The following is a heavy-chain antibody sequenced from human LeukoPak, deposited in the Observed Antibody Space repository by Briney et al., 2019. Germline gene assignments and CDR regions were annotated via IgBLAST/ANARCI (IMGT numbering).Heavy chain of an antibody. CDR2: ISSSGSTI. V-gene: IGHV3-48*04. CDR1: GFTFSGYS. Sequence: GGSLRLSCAASGFTFSGYSMNWVRQAPGKGLEWVAYISSSGSTIYYADSVKGRFTISRDNAKNSLYLQMNSPRAEDTAVYYCARDYSNHYYYYGMDVWGQGTTVTVSS. D-gene: IGHD4-11*01. CDR3: ARDYSNHYYYYGMDV. J-gene: IGHJ6*02.